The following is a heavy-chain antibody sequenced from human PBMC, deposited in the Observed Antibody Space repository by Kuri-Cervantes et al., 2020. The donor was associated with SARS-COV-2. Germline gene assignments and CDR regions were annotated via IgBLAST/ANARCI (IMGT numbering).Heavy chain of an antibody. J-gene: IGHJ5*02. CDR3: AKGGGSYLGWFDP. Sequence: GGSLRPSCAASGFTFTSYAMSWVRQAPGKGLEWCSVIYSGGSSTYYADSVKGRFTISRDNSKNTLYLHMNSLRAEDTAVNNCAKGGGSYLGWFDPWGQGTLVTVSS. CDR1: GFTFTSYA. D-gene: IGHD1-26*01. V-gene: IGHV3-23*03. CDR2: IYSGGSST.